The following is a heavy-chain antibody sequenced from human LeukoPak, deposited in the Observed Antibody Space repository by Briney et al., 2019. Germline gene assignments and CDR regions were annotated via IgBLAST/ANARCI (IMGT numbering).Heavy chain of an antibody. J-gene: IGHJ4*02. CDR1: GGSISSHH. D-gene: IGHD1-26*01. Sequence: SETLSLTCSVSGGSISSHHWSWMRQPPGKGLEWIGYIYYTGSTDYNPSLKSRVTISVDTSKNQLSLKLSSVTAADAAVYYCARSDGAGATDYWGQGTLATVSS. V-gene: IGHV4-59*11. CDR2: IYYTGST. CDR3: ARSDGAGATDY.